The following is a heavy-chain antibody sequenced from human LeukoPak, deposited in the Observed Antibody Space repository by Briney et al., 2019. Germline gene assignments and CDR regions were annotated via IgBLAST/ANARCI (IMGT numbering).Heavy chain of an antibody. CDR2: ISAYNGNT. D-gene: IGHD3-10*01. CDR3: ASFPYYGSGSYPSHDY. CDR1: GGTVSSYT. J-gene: IGHJ4*02. Sequence: ASVKVSCKAAGGTVSSYTISWVRQAPRQGLEWMGWISAYNGNTKYSQKLQGRVTMTTDTSTRTAYMELRSLRSDDTAVYYCASFPYYGSGSYPSHDYWGQGTLVTVSS. V-gene: IGHV1-18*01.